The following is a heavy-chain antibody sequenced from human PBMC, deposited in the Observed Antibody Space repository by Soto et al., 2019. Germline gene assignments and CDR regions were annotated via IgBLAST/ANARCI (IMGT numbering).Heavy chain of an antibody. D-gene: IGHD1-1*01. Sequence: QVQLQESGPGLVKPSQTLSLTCTVSGGSISSGDYYWSWLRQPPGKGLEWIAYIYYSGRTFYNPSLKSRVTISVDTSKNQFSLRLSSVTPADTAVYYCAREEHRQMGWFDPWGQGTLVTVSS. CDR3: AREEHRQMGWFDP. J-gene: IGHJ5*02. V-gene: IGHV4-30-4*01. CDR1: GGSISSGDYY. CDR2: IYYSGRT.